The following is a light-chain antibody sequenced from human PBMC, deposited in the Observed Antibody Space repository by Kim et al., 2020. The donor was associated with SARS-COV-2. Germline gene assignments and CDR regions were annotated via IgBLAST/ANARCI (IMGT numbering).Light chain of an antibody. J-gene: IGKJ2*01. CDR1: QSVSSSY. CDR2: GAS. Sequence: EIVLTQSPGTLSLSPGERATLSCRASQSVSSSYLAWYQQKPGQAPRLLIYGASSRATGIPDRFSGSGSGEDFTLTISRLEPEDFAVYYCQQYGRTFGQGTKLEI. V-gene: IGKV3-20*01. CDR3: QQYGRT.